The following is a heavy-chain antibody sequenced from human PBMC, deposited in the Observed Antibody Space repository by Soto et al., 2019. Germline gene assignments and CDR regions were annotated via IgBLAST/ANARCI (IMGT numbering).Heavy chain of an antibody. V-gene: IGHV4-4*07. D-gene: IGHD2-15*01. J-gene: IGHJ5*02. Sequence: SETLSLTCTVSGGSISSYYWSWIRQPAGKGLEWIGRIYTSGSTNYNPSLKSRVTMSVDTSKNQFSLKLSSVTAADTAVYYCARANELRPYCSGGSCYSSWFDPWGQGTLVTSPQ. CDR2: IYTSGST. CDR1: GGSISSYY. CDR3: ARANELRPYCSGGSCYSSWFDP.